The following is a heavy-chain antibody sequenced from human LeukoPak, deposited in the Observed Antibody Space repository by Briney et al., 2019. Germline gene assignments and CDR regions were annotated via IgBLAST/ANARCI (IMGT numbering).Heavy chain of an antibody. Sequence: GGSLRLFCAASGFTFSSYEMNWVRQAPGKGLEWVSYISSSGSTIYYADPVKGRFTISRDNAKNSLYLQMNSLRAEDTAVYYCARDAPLGHSGSYGGFDYWGQGTLVTVSS. CDR3: ARDAPLGHSGSYGGFDY. V-gene: IGHV3-48*03. J-gene: IGHJ4*02. D-gene: IGHD1-26*01. CDR2: ISSSGSTI. CDR1: GFTFSSYE.